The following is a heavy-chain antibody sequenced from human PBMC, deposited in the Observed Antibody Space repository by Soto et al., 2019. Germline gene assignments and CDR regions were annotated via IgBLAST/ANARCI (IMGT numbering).Heavy chain of an antibody. Sequence: TGGSLRLSCAASGFTFDDYGMSWVRQAPGKGLEWVSGINWNGGSTGYADSVKGRFTISRDNAKNSLYLQMNSLRAEDTALYYCARDKGSVGNLRHDYWGQGTLVTVSS. CDR3: ARDKGSVGNLRHDY. CDR2: INWNGGST. D-gene: IGHD1-1*01. J-gene: IGHJ4*02. V-gene: IGHV3-20*04. CDR1: GFTFDDYG.